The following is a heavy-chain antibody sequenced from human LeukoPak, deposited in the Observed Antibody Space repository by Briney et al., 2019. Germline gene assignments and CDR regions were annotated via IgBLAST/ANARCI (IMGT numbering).Heavy chain of an antibody. CDR2: ISYDGSNK. V-gene: IGHV3-30-3*01. D-gene: IGHD6-19*01. CDR1: GFTFSNYA. CDR3: AREPYSSGWYFSYYFDY. J-gene: IGHJ4*02. Sequence: GGSLRLSCAASGFTFSNYAMHWVRQAPGKGLEWVAVISYDGSNKYYADSVKGRFTISRDNSKNTLYPQMNSLRAEDTAVYYCAREPYSSGWYFSYYFDYWGQGTLVTVSS.